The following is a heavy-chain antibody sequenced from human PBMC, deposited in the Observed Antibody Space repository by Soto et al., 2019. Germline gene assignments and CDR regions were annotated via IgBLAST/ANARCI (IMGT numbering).Heavy chain of an antibody. Sequence: GGSLRLSCAASGFTFSGYAMSWVRQAPGKGLEWVSAISGSGGSTYYADSVKGRFTISRDNSKNTLYLQMNSLRAEDTAVYYCAKAPGGGSGSYPTPPDMDVWGKGTTVTVSS. CDR2: ISGSGGST. J-gene: IGHJ6*03. V-gene: IGHV3-23*01. CDR1: GFTFSGYA. CDR3: AKAPGGGSGSYPTPPDMDV. D-gene: IGHD3-10*01.